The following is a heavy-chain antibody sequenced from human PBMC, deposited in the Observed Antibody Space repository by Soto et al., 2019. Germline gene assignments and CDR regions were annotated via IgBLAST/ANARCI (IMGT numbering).Heavy chain of an antibody. CDR2: VDPRSGDR. D-gene: IGHD3-10*02. CDR3: ARDNYVPRDY. V-gene: IGHV1-2*02. Sequence: QVQLVQSGAELKKPGASVRVSCKPSGYTFTDLYIHWVRQAPGQGLEWMGWVDPRSGDRRNTQKLQGMVTMSRDTSTITVYMELNSLTSDDTAVYYCARDNYVPRDYWGQGTLVTVSS. CDR1: GYTFTDLY. J-gene: IGHJ4*02.